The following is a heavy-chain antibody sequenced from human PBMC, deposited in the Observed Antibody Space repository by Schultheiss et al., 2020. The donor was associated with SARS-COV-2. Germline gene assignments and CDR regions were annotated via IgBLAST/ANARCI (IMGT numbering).Heavy chain of an antibody. Sequence: ASVKVSCKASGYTFTSYGISWVRQAPGQGLEWMGWISAYNGNTNYAQKLQGRVTMTTDTSTSTAYMELSSLRSEDTAVYYCAREGTFTYAFDIWGQGTMVTVSS. CDR3: AREGTFTYAFDI. V-gene: IGHV1-18*01. CDR2: ISAYNGNT. J-gene: IGHJ3*02. CDR1: GYTFTSYG.